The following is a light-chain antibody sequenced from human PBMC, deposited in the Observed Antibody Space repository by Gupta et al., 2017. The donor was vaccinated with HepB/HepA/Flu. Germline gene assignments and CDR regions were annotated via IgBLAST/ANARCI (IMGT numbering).Light chain of an antibody. J-gene: IGLJ1*01. CDR1: NIESKS. CDR3: YLWDNNNDHPLEV. CDR2: NEY. Sequence: SYVLTQPPSVSVAPGKTARITCGGDNIESKSVHWYQQKPGQAPVLVRYNEYDRPSGIPERFSGSNYGNTANLTTRAVEAGDEADDYGYLWDNNNDHPLEVFGTGTRLTVL. V-gene: IGLV3-21*03.